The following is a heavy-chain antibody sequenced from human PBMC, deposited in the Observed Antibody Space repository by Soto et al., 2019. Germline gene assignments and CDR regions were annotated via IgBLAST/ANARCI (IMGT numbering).Heavy chain of an antibody. CDR1: GGSISSYY. J-gene: IGHJ6*02. CDR2: SYYSGST. V-gene: IGHV4-59*01. D-gene: IGHD3-3*01. CDR3: ASFRTISWAYGMDV. Sequence: QVQLQESGPGLVKPSETLSLTCTVSGGSISSYYWSWIRQPPGKGLEWIGYSYYSGSTNYNPSLKSRVTISVDTSKNQFSLKLSSVTAADTAVYYCASFRTISWAYGMDVWGQGTTVTVSS.